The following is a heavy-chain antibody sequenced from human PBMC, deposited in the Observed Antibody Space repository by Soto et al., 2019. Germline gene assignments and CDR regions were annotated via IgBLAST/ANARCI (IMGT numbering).Heavy chain of an antibody. J-gene: IGHJ6*02. V-gene: IGHV4-31*03. CDR3: ARDHIRLRRYYYYGMDV. D-gene: IGHD4-17*01. CDR1: GGSISSGGYY. CDR2: IYYSGST. Sequence: LSLTCTVSGGSISSGGYYWSWIRQHPGKGLEWIGYIYYSGSTYYNPSLKSRVTISVDTSKNQFSLKLSSVTAADTAVYYCARDHIRLRRYYYYGMDVWGQGTTVTVSS.